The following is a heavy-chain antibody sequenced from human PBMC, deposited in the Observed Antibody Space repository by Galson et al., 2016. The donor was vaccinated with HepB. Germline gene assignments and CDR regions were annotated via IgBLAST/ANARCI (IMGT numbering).Heavy chain of an antibody. CDR2: ITRKADGESK. CDR1: GFTFSNAW. D-gene: IGHD2-15*01. Sequence: SLRLSCAASGFTFSNAWLSWVRQPPGKGLEWVGRITRKADGESKDYAAAVKGRFTISRDDLTNTLYLQMNSLKTEDTAVYYCTTDGAEVVVGGYWGQGTQVAVSS. V-gene: IGHV3-15*01. J-gene: IGHJ4*02. CDR3: TTDGAEVVVGGY.